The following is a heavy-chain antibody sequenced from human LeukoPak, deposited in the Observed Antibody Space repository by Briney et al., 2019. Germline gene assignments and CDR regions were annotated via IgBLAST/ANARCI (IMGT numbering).Heavy chain of an antibody. V-gene: IGHV4-59*01. D-gene: IGHD6-19*01. CDR3: ARGYSSGWSLYFDY. CDR2: IYYSGST. CDR1: GGSISSYY. Sequence: AETLSLTCTVSGGSISSYYWSWIRQPPGKGLEWIGYIYYSGSTNYNPSLKSRVTISVDTSKNQFSLKLSSVTAADTAVYYCARGYSSGWSLYFDYWGQGTLVTVSS. J-gene: IGHJ4*02.